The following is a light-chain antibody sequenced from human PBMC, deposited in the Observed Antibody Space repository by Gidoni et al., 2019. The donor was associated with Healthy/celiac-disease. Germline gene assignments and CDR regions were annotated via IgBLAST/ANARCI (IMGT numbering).Light chain of an antibody. V-gene: IGKV4-1*01. CDR3: QQYYSPPFT. Sequence: DSVLTQSPDSRAVSLGERATINCKSSPSVVYSSNNKNYLAWYQQKPGQPPQLLIYWSSTRESVVPDRFSGSGSGTDFPLTISSLQAEVVAVYYCQQYYSPPFTFGPGTKVDIK. J-gene: IGKJ3*01. CDR2: WSS. CDR1: PSVVYSSNNKNY.